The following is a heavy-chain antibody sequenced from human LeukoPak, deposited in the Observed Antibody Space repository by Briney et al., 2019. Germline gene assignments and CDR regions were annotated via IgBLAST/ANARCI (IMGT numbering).Heavy chain of an antibody. CDR2: ISGSGGST. D-gene: IGHD3-22*01. Sequence: GGSLRLSCAASGFTFSSYAMSWVRQAPGKGLEWVSAISGSGGSTYYADSVKGRFTISRDNSKNTLYPQMNSLRAEDTAVYYCARSLADIVVVITPFDYWGQGTLVTVSS. CDR1: GFTFSSYA. CDR3: ARSLADIVVVITPFDY. J-gene: IGHJ4*02. V-gene: IGHV3-23*01.